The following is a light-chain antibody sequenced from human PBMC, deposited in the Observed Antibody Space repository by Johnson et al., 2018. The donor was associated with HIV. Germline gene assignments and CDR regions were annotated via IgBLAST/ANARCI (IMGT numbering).Light chain of an antibody. Sequence: QSVLTQPPSVSAAPGQKVTISCSGTSSNIGNHYVSWYQLLPGTAPKLLIYDNNQRPSGIPDRFSVSKSGTSATLGITGLQTGDEADYYCGTWDSSLSTYVFGSGTRSPS. CDR1: SSNIGNHY. CDR3: GTWDSSLSTYV. J-gene: IGLJ1*01. CDR2: DNN. V-gene: IGLV1-51*01.